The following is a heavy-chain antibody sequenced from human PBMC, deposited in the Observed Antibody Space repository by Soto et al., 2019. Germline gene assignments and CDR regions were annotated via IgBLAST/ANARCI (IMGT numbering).Heavy chain of an antibody. D-gene: IGHD6-13*01. CDR1: GYSFTSYL. Sequence: GESLKIYFKGSGYSFTSYLICWVRQMPGKGLEWMGIIYPGDSDTRYSPSFQGQVTISADKSISTAYLQWSSLKASDTAMYYCARSPAANYYYYYYGMDVLGQGTTVTVSS. CDR3: ARSPAANYYYYYYGMDV. CDR2: IYPGDSDT. V-gene: IGHV5-51*01. J-gene: IGHJ6*02.